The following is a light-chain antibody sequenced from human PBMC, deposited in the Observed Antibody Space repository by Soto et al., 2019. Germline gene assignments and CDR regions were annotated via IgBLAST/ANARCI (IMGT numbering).Light chain of an antibody. J-gene: IGKJ5*01. CDR3: QQYDNLPIT. V-gene: IGKV1-33*01. CDR2: EAS. Sequence: DIQMTQSPSSLSASVGDRVTITCQASLDITKYVSWYQQKAGKAPKLLIYEASISETGVPSTFSGSGYGTDFTLTISSLQPEDIATYYCQQYDNLPITFGQGTRLEIK. CDR1: LDITKY.